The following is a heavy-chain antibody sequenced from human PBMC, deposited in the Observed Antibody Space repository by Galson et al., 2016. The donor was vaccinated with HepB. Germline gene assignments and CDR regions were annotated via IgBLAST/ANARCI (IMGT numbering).Heavy chain of an antibody. CDR1: GFTFSDYG. J-gene: IGHJ4*02. CDR2: VWYDGTNV. Sequence: SLRLSCAASGFTFSDYGFHWVRQAPGKGLEWVAVVWYDGTNVYYADSVKGRFTISRDDSKNTLFLQMNSLRAEDTAVYYCARDPGDQWLQKTYDYWGQGTLVTVSS. CDR3: ARDPGDQWLQKTYDY. V-gene: IGHV3-33*01. D-gene: IGHD6-19*01.